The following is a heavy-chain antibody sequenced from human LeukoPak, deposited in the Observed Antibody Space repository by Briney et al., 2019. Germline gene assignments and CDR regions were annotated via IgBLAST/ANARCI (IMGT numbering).Heavy chain of an antibody. CDR1: GFTFSSYS. CDR2: ISSSSSYI. CDR3: ARGIPVIRGVISPLDY. V-gene: IGHV3-21*01. J-gene: IGHJ4*01. D-gene: IGHD3-10*01. Sequence: GGSLRLSCAASGFTFSSYSMNWVRQAPGKGLEWVSSISSSSSYIYYADSVKGRFTISRDNAKNSLYLQMNNLRAGDTAVYYCARGIPVIRGVISPLDYWGHGTLVTVSS.